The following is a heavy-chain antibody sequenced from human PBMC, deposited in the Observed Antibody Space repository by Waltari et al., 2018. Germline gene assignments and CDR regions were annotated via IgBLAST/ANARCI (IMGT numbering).Heavy chain of an antibody. V-gene: IGHV4-39*07. Sequence: QLQLQESGPGLVKPSETLSLTCTVSGGSISSSSYYWGWIRQPPGKGLEWIGSIYYSGSTDYNPALKSRVTISVDTSKNQFSLKLSSVTAADTAVYYCARVCCGMAVANNWFDPWGQGTLVTVSS. D-gene: IGHD6-19*01. CDR3: ARVCCGMAVANNWFDP. CDR2: IYYSGST. J-gene: IGHJ5*02. CDR1: GGSISSSSYY.